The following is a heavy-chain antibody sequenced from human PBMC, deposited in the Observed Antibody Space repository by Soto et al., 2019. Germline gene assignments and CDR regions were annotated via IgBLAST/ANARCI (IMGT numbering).Heavy chain of an antibody. J-gene: IGHJ6*02. CDR1: GYSFTSYW. CDR2: IYPCDSDT. V-gene: IGHV5-51*01. CDR3: ARSGVCDTIFGRPYYYGMDV. D-gene: IGHD3-3*01. Sequence: PGESLKIYCKGSGYSFTSYWIGWVRQMPGKGLEWMGIIYPCDSDTRYSPSFQCQVTISADKSISTAYLQWSSLKASDTAMYYCARSGVCDTIFGRPYYYGMDVWGQGTTVTVSS.